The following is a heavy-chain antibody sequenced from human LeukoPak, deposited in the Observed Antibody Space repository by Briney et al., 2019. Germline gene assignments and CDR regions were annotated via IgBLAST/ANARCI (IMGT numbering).Heavy chain of an antibody. CDR1: GGTLSSYA. J-gene: IGHJ4*02. CDR3: ARVGSAGFSDY. CDR2: IIPIFGTA. D-gene: IGHD2/OR15-2a*01. V-gene: IGHV1-69*05. Sequence: GASVKVSCKASGGTLSSYASSWVRQAPGQGLEWMGGIIPIFGTANYAQKFQGRVTITTDESASTAYMELSSLRSEDTAVYYCARVGSAGFSDYWGQGTLVTVSS.